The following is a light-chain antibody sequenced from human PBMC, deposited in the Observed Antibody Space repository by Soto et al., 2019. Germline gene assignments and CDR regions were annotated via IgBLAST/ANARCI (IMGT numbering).Light chain of an antibody. CDR3: QSYDSSLSAL. CDR2: ANI. CDR1: SYNIGPGYD. Sequence: QAVPPQPPSVYGAPGQRVTTSCTGSSYNIGPGYDVHGYQQLPGTAPKLLIYANINRPSGVPDRFSGSKSGTSASLAITGLQAEDEADYYCQSYDSSLSALFGTGTKVTVL. J-gene: IGLJ1*01. V-gene: IGLV1-40*01.